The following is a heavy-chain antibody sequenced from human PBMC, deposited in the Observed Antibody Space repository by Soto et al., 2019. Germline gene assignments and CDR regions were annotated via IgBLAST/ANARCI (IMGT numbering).Heavy chain of an antibody. CDR3: ARDKITGLFDY. J-gene: IGHJ4*02. Sequence: PSETLSLTCAVSGVSISSSNWWSWVRQPPGKGLEWIGEINHSGSTNYNPSLKSRVTISVDTSKNQFSLKLTSVTAADTAVYYCARDKITGLFDYWGQGTLVTVSS. V-gene: IGHV4-4*02. D-gene: IGHD2-8*02. CDR2: INHSGST. CDR1: GVSISSSNW.